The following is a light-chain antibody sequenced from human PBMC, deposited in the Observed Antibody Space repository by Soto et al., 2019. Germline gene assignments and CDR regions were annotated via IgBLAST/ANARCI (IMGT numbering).Light chain of an antibody. Sequence: QSVLTQPPSASGTPGQRVTVSCSGTSSNIAGNTVNWYQQLPGRAPTLLIFSNDQRPSGVLDRFSASKSGTSASLAISGLQSEDEADYYCASWDESLNGHVFGTGTKLTVL. CDR3: ASWDESLNGHV. CDR2: SND. V-gene: IGLV1-44*01. J-gene: IGLJ1*01. CDR1: SSNIAGNT.